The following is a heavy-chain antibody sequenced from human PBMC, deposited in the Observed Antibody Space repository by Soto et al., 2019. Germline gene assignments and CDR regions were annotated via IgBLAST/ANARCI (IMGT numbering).Heavy chain of an antibody. CDR2: INPSGGST. CDR3: ARESTGPLYYYDSSGSPAGMDV. CDR1: GYTFTSYY. Sequence: GASVKVSCKASGYTFTSYYMHWVRQAPGQGLEWMGIINPSGGSTSYAQKFQGRVTMTRDTSTSTVYMELSSLRSEDTAVYYCARESTGPLYYYDSSGSPAGMDVWGQGTTVTVSS. D-gene: IGHD3-22*01. V-gene: IGHV1-46*01. J-gene: IGHJ6*02.